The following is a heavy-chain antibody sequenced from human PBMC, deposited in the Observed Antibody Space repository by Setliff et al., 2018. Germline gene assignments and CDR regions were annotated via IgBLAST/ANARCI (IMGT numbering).Heavy chain of an antibody. V-gene: IGHV4-34*01. D-gene: IGHD1-1*01. CDR3: ASPRRDDLDTPFDAFDL. CDR1: GDSFSDYY. J-gene: IGHJ3*01. Sequence: SETLSLTCAVYGDSFSDYYWSWLRQPPGKGLEWIEEVNHRGDTNYSPSLRGRVTMTVDAARKQLSLKISSMTAADAGVYYCASPRRDDLDTPFDAFDLWGQGTKVTVSS. CDR2: VNHRGDT.